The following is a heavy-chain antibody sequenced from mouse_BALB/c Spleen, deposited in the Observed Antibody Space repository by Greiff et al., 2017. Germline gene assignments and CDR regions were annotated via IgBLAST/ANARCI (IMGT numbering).Heavy chain of an antibody. D-gene: IGHD2-2*01. CDR2: ISSGSSTI. V-gene: IGHV5-17*02. CDR3: ARSGGYDWFAY. J-gene: IGHJ3*01. Sequence: EVQVVESGGGLVQPGGSRKLSCAASGFTFSSFGMHWVRQAPEKGLEWVAYISSGSSTIYYADTVKGRFTISRDNPKNTLFLQMTSLRSEDTAMYYCARSGGYDWFAYWGQGTLVTVSA. CDR1: GFTFSSFG.